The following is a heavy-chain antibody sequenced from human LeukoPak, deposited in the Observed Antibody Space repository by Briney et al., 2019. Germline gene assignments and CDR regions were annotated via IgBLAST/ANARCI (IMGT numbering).Heavy chain of an antibody. V-gene: IGHV3-74*01. J-gene: IGHJ4*02. CDR3: ATKQWLAPPPDS. Sequence: GGSLRLSCAASGFTFSKYWMLWVRHAPGKGLASVSRINTDGTVTTYADSVKGRFTVSRDNADNTMFLQMNSVRDEDTAVYYCATKQWLAPPPDSWGQGTPVTVSS. CDR1: GFTFSKYW. CDR2: INTDGTVT. D-gene: IGHD6-19*01.